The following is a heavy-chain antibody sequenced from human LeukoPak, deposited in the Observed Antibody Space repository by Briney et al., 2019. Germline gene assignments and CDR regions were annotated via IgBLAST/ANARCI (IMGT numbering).Heavy chain of an antibody. CDR1: GFTFSSYS. D-gene: IGHD6-19*01. Sequence: GGSLRLSCAASGFTFSSYSMNWVRQAPGKGLEWVSSISSSSSYIYYADSVKGRFTISRDSAKNSLYLQMNSLRAEDTAVYYCARVFGIAVAGTPDYWGQGTLVTVSS. J-gene: IGHJ4*02. CDR3: ARVFGIAVAGTPDY. V-gene: IGHV3-21*01. CDR2: ISSSSSYI.